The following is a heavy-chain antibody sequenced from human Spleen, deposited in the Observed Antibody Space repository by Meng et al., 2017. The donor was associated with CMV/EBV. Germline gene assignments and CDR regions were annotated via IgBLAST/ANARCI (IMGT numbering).Heavy chain of an antibody. Sequence: SETLSLTCTVSGGSISSYYWSWIRQPPGKGLEWIGYIYYSGSTNYNPSLKSRVTISVDTSKNQFSLKLSSVTAADTAVYYCAKGQWELPRYDAFDIWGQGTMVTVSS. CDR3: AKGQWELPRYDAFDI. CDR2: IYYSGST. V-gene: IGHV4-59*01. CDR1: GGSISSYY. D-gene: IGHD1-26*01. J-gene: IGHJ3*02.